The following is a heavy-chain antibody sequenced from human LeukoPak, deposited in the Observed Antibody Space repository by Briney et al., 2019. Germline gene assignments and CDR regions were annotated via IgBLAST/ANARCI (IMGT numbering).Heavy chain of an antibody. CDR3: AKALKQQLVHFGYYYYGMDV. J-gene: IGHJ6*02. CDR2: ISGSGGST. CDR1: GFIFSSYA. Sequence: GGSLRLSCAASGFIFSSYAMHWVRQAPGKGLEWVSAISGSGGSTYYADSVKGRFTISRDNSKNTLYLQMNSLRAEDTAVYYCAKALKQQLVHFGYYYYGMDVWGQGTTVTVSS. V-gene: IGHV3-23*01. D-gene: IGHD6-13*01.